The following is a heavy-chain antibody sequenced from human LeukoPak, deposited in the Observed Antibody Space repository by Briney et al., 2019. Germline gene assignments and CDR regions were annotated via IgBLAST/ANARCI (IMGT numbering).Heavy chain of an antibody. CDR3: ARRRYSVYDFDY. CDR1: VCLFRIYG. D-gene: IGHD5/OR15-5a*01. Sequence: GGPLRLSCAASVCLFRIYGVQGVRQAPGKGLEWVAVIWSDGSNKYYADSVKGRFTISRDNSKNTLYLQMNSLRAEDTAVYYCARRRYSVYDFDYWGQGTLVTVSS. CDR2: IWSDGSNK. V-gene: IGHV3-33*01. J-gene: IGHJ4*02.